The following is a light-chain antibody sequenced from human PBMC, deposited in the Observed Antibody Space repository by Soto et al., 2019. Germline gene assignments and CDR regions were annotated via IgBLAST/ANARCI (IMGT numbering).Light chain of an antibody. CDR2: SAS. CDR3: QQYYDWPIT. J-gene: IGKJ5*01. Sequence: DIVMTPSPATLSVSPGATVTLSCRASQSVNSNLAWYQQKPGQAPRLLIYSASTRATGIPARFSGSGSGADFTLTISSLQSEDFAVYYCQQYYDWPITFGQGTRLEI. V-gene: IGKV3-15*01. CDR1: QSVNSN.